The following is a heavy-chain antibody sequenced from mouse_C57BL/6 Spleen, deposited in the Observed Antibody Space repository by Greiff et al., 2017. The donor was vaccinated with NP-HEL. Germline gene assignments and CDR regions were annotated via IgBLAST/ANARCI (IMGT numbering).Heavy chain of an antibody. J-gene: IGHJ2*01. CDR3: TRSGLPYYFDY. D-gene: IGHD5-5*01. CDR1: GYTFTDYE. V-gene: IGHV1-15*01. CDR2: IDPETGGT. Sequence: VQRVESGAELVRPGASVTLSCKASGYTFTDYEMHWVKQTPVHGLEWIGAIDPETGGTAYNQKFKGKAILTADKSSSTAYMELRSLTSEDSAVYYCTRSGLPYYFDYWGQGTTLTVSS.